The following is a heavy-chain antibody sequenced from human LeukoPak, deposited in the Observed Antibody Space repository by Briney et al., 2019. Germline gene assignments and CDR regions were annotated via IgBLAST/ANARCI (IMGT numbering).Heavy chain of an antibody. V-gene: IGHV1-58*01. Sequence: SVKVSCKASGFTFTSSAVQWVRQARGQRLEWIGWIVVGSGNTNYAQKFQERVTITRDMSTSTAYMELSSPRSEDTAVYYCAKDLYYGSGSYLEYWGQGTLVTVSS. CDR3: AKDLYYGSGSYLEY. CDR1: GFTFTSSA. D-gene: IGHD3-10*01. J-gene: IGHJ4*02. CDR2: IVVGSGNT.